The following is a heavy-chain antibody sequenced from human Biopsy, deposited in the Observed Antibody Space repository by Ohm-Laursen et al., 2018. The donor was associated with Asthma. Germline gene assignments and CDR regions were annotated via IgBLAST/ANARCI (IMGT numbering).Heavy chain of an antibody. CDR1: GGTFSSYA. D-gene: IGHD2-2*01. CDR3: ARGPEYVRSSGALDY. CDR2: IIPIFGTA. V-gene: IGHV1-69*01. J-gene: IGHJ4*02. Sequence: ESSVKVSCKASGGTFSSYAISWVRQAPGQGLEWMGGIIPIFGTANYAQKFQGRVTITADESTSTAYMELSSLSSEDTALYYCARGPEYVRSSGALDYWGQGTLVTVSS.